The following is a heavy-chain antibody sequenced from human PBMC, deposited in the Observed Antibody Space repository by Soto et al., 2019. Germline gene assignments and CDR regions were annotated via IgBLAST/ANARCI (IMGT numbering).Heavy chain of an antibody. V-gene: IGHV3-48*02. CDR3: ARDRAVYSSGWYEDAFDI. Sequence: GGSLRLSCAASGFTFSSYSMNWVRQAPGKGLEWVSYISSSSTIYYADSVKGRFTISRDNAKNSLYLQMNSLRDKDTAVYYCARDRAVYSSGWYEDAFDIWGQGTMVTVSS. D-gene: IGHD6-19*01. CDR1: GFTFSSYS. J-gene: IGHJ3*02. CDR2: ISSSSTI.